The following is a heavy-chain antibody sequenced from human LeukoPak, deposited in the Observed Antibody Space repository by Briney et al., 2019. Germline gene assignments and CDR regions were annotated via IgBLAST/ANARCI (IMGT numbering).Heavy chain of an antibody. CDR3: AYYDILTGPTGDDY. CDR2: IHSDGTAT. J-gene: IGHJ4*02. V-gene: IGHV3-74*01. Sequence: GGSLRLSCAASGFTFSTYWMHWVRQIPGKGLVWVSRIHSDGTATNYADSVKGRFTISRDNSKNTLYLQMNSLRAEDTAVYYCAYYDILTGPTGDDYWGQGTLVTVSS. D-gene: IGHD3-9*01. CDR1: GFTFSTYW.